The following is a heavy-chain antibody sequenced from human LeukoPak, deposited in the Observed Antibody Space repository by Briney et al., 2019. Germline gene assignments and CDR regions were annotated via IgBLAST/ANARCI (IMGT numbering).Heavy chain of an antibody. CDR2: LSFDGKYK. CDR1: GFTFSRYA. V-gene: IGHV3-30-3*02. D-gene: IGHD6-13*01. CDR3: AKPPPIAAAGYFDY. J-gene: IGHJ4*02. Sequence: GGSLRLSCAASGFTFSRYAMHWVRQAPGKGLEWVAVLSFDGKYKYYADSVKGRFTISRDNSKNTLYLQMDSLRAEDTAVYYCAKPPPIAAAGYFDYWGQGTLVTVSS.